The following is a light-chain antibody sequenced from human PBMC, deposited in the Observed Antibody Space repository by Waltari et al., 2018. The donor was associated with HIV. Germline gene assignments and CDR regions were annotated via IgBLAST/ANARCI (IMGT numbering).Light chain of an antibody. CDR3: ASNRLDYTLI. CDR2: DIN. CDR1: STDSRFYQY. V-gene: IGLV2-14*03. J-gene: IGLJ2*01. Sequence: QSALTQPAYVSGFPGQSINISCTGISTDSRFYQYVSWYQQHPGKIPRLIIVDINNRPAGVSGHISGSRSGNSASLTFSGLQSGDEAHYYCASNRLDYTLIFGGGTKLTVL.